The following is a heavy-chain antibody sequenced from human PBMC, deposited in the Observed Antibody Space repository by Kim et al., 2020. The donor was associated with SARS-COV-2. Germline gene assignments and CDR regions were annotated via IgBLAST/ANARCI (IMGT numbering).Heavy chain of an antibody. D-gene: IGHD3-22*01. V-gene: IGHV4-38-2*02. J-gene: IGHJ2*01. CDR3: ARSYYYDSSGKLMGYFDL. Sequence: SETLSLTCTVSGYSISSGYYWGWMRQPPGKGLEWIGSFYPGGSTYYNPSLKSRVSISGDTSKNQFSLKVTSVTAADTAVYYCARSYYYDSSGKLMGYFDLWGRGTLVTVSS. CDR1: GYSISSGYY. CDR2: FYPGGST.